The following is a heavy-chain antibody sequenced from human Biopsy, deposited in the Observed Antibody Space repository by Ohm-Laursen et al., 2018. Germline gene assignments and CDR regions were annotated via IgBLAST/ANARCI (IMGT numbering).Heavy chain of an antibody. CDR2: IPSDGSSQ. CDR3: AKDREITMIADYLNFDY. CDR1: GFTFSNYA. D-gene: IGHD3-22*01. Sequence: SLRLSCAVSGFTFSNYAIHWVRQAPGRGLEWVALIPSDGSSQYYADSVKGRFTISRDSPKNTLYLQMNSLRAEDTALYYCAKDREITMIADYLNFDYWGQGTLVTVSS. V-gene: IGHV3-30*18. J-gene: IGHJ4*02.